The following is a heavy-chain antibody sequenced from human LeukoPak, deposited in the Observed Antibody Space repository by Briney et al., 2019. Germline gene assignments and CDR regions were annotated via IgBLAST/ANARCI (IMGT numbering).Heavy chain of an antibody. J-gene: IGHJ5*02. CDR2: ISSSGSTI. Sequence: GGSLRLSCAASGFTFSSYEMNWVRQAPGKGLEWVSYISSSGSTIYYADSVKGRFTISRDNAKNSLYLQMNSLRAEDTAVYYCARVMAPVAVAGDNWFHPWGQGTLVTVSS. CDR3: ARVMAPVAVAGDNWFHP. CDR1: GFTFSSYE. D-gene: IGHD6-19*01. V-gene: IGHV3-48*03.